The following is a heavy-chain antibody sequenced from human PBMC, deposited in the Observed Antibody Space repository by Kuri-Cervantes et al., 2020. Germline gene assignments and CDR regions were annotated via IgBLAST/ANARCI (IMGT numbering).Heavy chain of an antibody. D-gene: IGHD3-16*02. CDR2: IYYSGST. J-gene: IGHJ4*02. Sequence: SETLSLTCTVSGGSISNSSYYWGWIRQPPGKGLEWIGSIYYSGSTDYNPSLKSRVTISVDTSKNQFPLKLSSVTAADTTVYYCARGRHAHYDYVWGSYRFWGQGTLVTVSS. CDR1: GGSISNSSYY. CDR3: ARGRHAHYDYVWGSYRF. V-gene: IGHV4-39*01.